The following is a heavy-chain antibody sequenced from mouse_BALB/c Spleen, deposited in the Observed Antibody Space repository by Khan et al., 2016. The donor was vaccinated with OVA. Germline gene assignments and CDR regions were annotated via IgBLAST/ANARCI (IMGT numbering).Heavy chain of an antibody. Sequence: EVQVVESGGDLVKPGGSLRLSCAASGFTFSTYGMSWVRQPPDKRLEWVATINSDGDYTYYPDTVKGRFTISRNNAENTLYLQMSILQSEDTAIYYCASHLTGSFAYWGQGTLVTVSA. CDR3: ASHLTGSFAY. D-gene: IGHD4-1*01. V-gene: IGHV5-6*01. J-gene: IGHJ3*01. CDR1: GFTFSTYG. CDR2: INSDGDYT.